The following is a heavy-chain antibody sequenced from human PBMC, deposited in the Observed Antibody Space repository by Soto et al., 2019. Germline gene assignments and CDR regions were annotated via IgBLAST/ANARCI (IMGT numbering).Heavy chain of an antibody. D-gene: IGHD6-13*01. CDR3: ARAEVPTWSIAAAGSFDY. Sequence: EVQLVESGGGLVQPGGSLRLSCAASGFTFSSYWMSWVRQAPRKGLEWVANIKQDGSEKYYVDSVKGRFTISRDNAKNSLYLQMNSLRAEDTAVYYCARAEVPTWSIAAAGSFDYWGQGTLVTVSS. CDR1: GFTFSSYW. CDR2: IKQDGSEK. J-gene: IGHJ4*02. V-gene: IGHV3-7*01.